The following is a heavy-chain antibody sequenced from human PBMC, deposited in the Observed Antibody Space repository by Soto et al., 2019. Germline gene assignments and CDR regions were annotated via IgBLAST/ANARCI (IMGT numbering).Heavy chain of an antibody. Sequence: EVQLLESGGVWVQHGGSLRLACAASGFTCSSYSMSWVREAAGEGLGLVSGFRTSGDGGTTYYADSVKGRFTISRDNSKNMLFLQMNSLRAEDTAIYYCAKKVNSGPGSQYFDYWGQGTLVTVSS. J-gene: IGHJ4*02. CDR2: FRTSGDGGTT. CDR3: AKKVNSGPGSQYFDY. D-gene: IGHD3-10*01. CDR1: GFTCSSYS. V-gene: IGHV3-23*01.